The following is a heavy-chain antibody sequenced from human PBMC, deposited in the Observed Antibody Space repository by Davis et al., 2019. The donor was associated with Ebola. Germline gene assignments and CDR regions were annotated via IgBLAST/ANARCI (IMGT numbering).Heavy chain of an antibody. CDR3: ARGGEYGSGSSNWYFDL. J-gene: IGHJ2*01. Sequence: SETLSLTCAVYGESFSDYYWSWIRQLPGKGPEWIGDISHSGSTNYNPSLKSRVTISVDTSKNQFSLKLSSVTVADTAVYYCARGGEYGSGSSNWYFDLWGRGTLVTVSS. CDR2: ISHSGST. CDR1: GESFSDYY. V-gene: IGHV4-34*01. D-gene: IGHD3-10*01.